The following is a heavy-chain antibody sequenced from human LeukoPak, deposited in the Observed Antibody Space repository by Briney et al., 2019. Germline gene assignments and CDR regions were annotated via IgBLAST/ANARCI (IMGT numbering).Heavy chain of an antibody. D-gene: IGHD6-19*01. CDR2: IYPGDSDT. Sequence: GEPLKISCKGSGYSFTSYWIGWVRQMPGKGLEWMGIIYPGDSDTRYSPSFQGQVTISADKSISTAYLQWSSLKASDTAMYYCARLPPPIIAVAGSYYYGMDVWGQGTTVTVSS. J-gene: IGHJ6*02. CDR1: GYSFTSYW. CDR3: ARLPPPIIAVAGSYYYGMDV. V-gene: IGHV5-51*01.